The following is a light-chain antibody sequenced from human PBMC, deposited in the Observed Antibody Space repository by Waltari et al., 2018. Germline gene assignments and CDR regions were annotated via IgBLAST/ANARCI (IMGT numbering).Light chain of an antibody. Sequence: SYELSQTPSVSVSPGQTATITCSGDSLGEKYVSWYQQKAGQSPVRVIYEDYKRPSGIPERFSGSSSGNTATLTISGTQAMDEADYYCHAWDTNTAVFGGGTKVTVL. CDR2: EDY. V-gene: IGLV3-1*01. CDR1: SLGEKY. CDR3: HAWDTNTAV. J-gene: IGLJ2*01.